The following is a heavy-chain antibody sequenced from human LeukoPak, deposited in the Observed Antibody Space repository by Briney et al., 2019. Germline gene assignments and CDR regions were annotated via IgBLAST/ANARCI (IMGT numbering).Heavy chain of an antibody. V-gene: IGHV4-59*01. CDR2: IYYSGST. D-gene: IGHD3-22*01. Sequence: PSETLSLTCTVSGGSISTYYWNWIRQPPGKGLGWIGYIYYSGSTNYNPSLKSRVTMSLDTSKNQFSLKLSSVTAADTAVYYCARNPFSGYYHAYFDYWGQGTLVTVSS. CDR1: GGSISTYY. J-gene: IGHJ4*02. CDR3: ARNPFSGYYHAYFDY.